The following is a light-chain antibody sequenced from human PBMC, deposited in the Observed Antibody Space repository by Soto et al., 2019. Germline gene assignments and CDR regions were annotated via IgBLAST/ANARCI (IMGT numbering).Light chain of an antibody. Sequence: EIVLTQSPGTLSLSPGEIATLSCRASQTVTNNYLAWYQQKPGQAPRLLIHDASSRATGIPDRFSGSGSGTDFTLTISRLEPEDFAVYYCQQCSSSPLTFGGGTKVELK. J-gene: IGKJ4*01. CDR2: DAS. V-gene: IGKV3-20*01. CDR1: QTVTNNY. CDR3: QQCSSSPLT.